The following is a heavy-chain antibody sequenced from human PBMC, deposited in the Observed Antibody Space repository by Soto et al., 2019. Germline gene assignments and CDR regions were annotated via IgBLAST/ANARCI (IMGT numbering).Heavy chain of an antibody. V-gene: IGHV4-31*03. J-gene: IGHJ3*01. CDR1: GGSINSGGYY. D-gene: IGHD3-22*01. CDR3: ARGYYDSSGQSNTFDV. Sequence: ASETLSLTCNVSGGSINSGGYYWGWIRQHPGKGLEWIGYIHYRGRTSYNPSLKSRGSISLDTSGHHFSLKLSSATAADTALYYCARGYYDSSGQSNTFDVWGQGTMVTVSS. CDR2: IHYRGRT.